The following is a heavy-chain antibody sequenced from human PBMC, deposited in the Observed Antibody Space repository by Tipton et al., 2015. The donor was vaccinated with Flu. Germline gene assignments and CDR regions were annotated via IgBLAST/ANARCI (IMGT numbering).Heavy chain of an antibody. Sequence: CAASGFIFSSYGMHWVRQAPGKGLEWVAAIPFDGSNQYYADSVKGRFTISRGNSKDTLYLQMNSLRPEDTAVYYCVTALKGTRKLGDLEFDYWGQGTLVTVSS. CDR2: IPFDGSNQ. V-gene: IGHV3-30*03. CDR1: GFIFSSYG. D-gene: IGHD1-1*01. J-gene: IGHJ4*02. CDR3: VTALKGTRKLGDLEFDY.